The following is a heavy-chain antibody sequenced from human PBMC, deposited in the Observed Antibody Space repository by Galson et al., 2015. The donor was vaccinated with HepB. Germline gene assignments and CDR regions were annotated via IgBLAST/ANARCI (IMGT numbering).Heavy chain of an antibody. J-gene: IGHJ4*02. V-gene: IGHV3-53*01. D-gene: IGHD6-13*01. CDR1: GFSIRSHY. CDR3: AQLGTGY. CDR2: IHGGNNK. Sequence: SLRLSCAASGFSIRSHYMNWVRQAPGKGLEWVSVIHGGNNKNYAESLKGRFTLSRDDSINTLFLQMNSLRVEDTAVYYCAQLGTGYWGQGTLVTVSS.